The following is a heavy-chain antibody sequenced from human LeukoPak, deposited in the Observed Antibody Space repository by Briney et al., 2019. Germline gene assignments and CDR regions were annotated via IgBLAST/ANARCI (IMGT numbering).Heavy chain of an antibody. V-gene: IGHV3-53*01. J-gene: IGHJ3*02. D-gene: IGHD3-22*01. Sequence: GGSLRLSCAASGFTVSNNYMTWVRQAPGKGLEWVSVIYSDGSTFYADSVKGRFSISRDSSKNTLYLQLNSLRAEDTALYYCVRDRYYYDSRGYYDAFDTWGQGTMVTVSS. CDR1: GFTVSNNY. CDR3: VRDRYYYDSRGYYDAFDT. CDR2: IYSDGST.